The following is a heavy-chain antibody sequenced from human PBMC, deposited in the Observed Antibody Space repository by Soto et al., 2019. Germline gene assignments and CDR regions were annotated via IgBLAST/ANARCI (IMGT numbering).Heavy chain of an antibody. CDR1: EFTFSDYY. V-gene: IGHV3-72*01. Sequence: EVQVVESGGGLVQPGGSLRLSCAASEFTFSDYYMDWVRQAPGKGLEWVGRNRNKANGYTSEYPASVKGRFTISRDDSKNSLYLQIDSLKTEDTDVYYCVRYVGDYYHGSGRAYDYWGQGTLVTVSS. D-gene: IGHD3-10*01. CDR3: VRYVGDYYHGSGRAYDY. CDR2: NRNKANGYTS. J-gene: IGHJ4*02.